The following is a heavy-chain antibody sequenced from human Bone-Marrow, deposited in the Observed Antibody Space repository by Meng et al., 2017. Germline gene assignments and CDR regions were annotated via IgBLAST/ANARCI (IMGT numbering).Heavy chain of an antibody. Sequence: QLQLQESGPGLVKPWETLSLTCTVSGGSITSSSYSCGWIRQPPGKGLEWIGYIYYSGTTYYNPSLKSRATISEDTAKNQFSLNLSSVTAADTAVYYCARQVNSDGYPRYFDFRGQGTLVTVSS. D-gene: IGHD5-24*01. CDR2: IYYSGTT. V-gene: IGHV4-39*01. CDR1: GGSITSSSYS. J-gene: IGHJ4*02. CDR3: ARQVNSDGYPRYFDF.